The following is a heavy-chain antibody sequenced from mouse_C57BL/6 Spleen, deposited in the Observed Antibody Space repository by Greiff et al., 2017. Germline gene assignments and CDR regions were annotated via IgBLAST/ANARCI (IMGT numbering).Heavy chain of an antibody. D-gene: IGHD2-4*01. J-gene: IGHJ3*01. V-gene: IGHV5-9-1*02. CDR2: ISSGGDYI. CDR1: GFTFSSYA. CDR3: TREDDYDGAY. Sequence: EVHLVESGEGLVKPGGSLKLSCAASGFTFSSYAMSWVRQTPEKRLEWVAYISSGGDYIYYAHTVKGRFTISRDNARNTLYLQMSSLKSEDTAMYYCTREDDYDGAYWGQGTLVTVSA.